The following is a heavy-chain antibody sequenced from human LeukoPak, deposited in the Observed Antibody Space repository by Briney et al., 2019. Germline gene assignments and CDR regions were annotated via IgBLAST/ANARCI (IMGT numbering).Heavy chain of an antibody. D-gene: IGHD3-16*01. J-gene: IGHJ4*02. CDR2: IKQDGSEK. Sequence: PGGSLRLSCAASGFTFSTYLMSWVRQAPGKGLEWVANIKQDGSEKYYVDSVKGRFTISRDNAKNSLYLQMNSLRAEDTAVYYCAREFAGACFDYWGQGTLVTVSS. CDR1: GFTFSTYL. CDR3: AREFAGACFDY. V-gene: IGHV3-7*01.